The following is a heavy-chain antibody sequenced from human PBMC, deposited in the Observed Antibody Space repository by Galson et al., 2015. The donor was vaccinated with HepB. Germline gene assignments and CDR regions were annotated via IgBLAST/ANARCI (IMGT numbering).Heavy chain of an antibody. CDR2: INPNSGGT. CDR3: ARDPNDYEFAFDI. CDR1: GYTFTGYY. Sequence: SVKVSCKASGYTFTGYYMHWVRQAPGQGLEWMGWINPNSGGTNYAQKFQGRVTMTRDTSISTAYMELSRLRSGDTAVYYCARDPNDYEFAFDIWGQGTMVTVSS. D-gene: IGHD4-17*01. V-gene: IGHV1-2*02. J-gene: IGHJ3*02.